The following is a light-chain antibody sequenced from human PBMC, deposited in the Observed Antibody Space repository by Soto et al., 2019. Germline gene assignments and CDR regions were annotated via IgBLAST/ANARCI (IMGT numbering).Light chain of an antibody. CDR3: QQTYSVPHT. J-gene: IGKJ2*01. Sequence: DIQMTQSPSSLSASVGDRGTITCRASQSVSSDLNWYQQKPGQAPKLLIFAASRLQRGVPSRFSGSGSGTDFTLTIISLQPEDFASYYCQQTYSVPHTFGQGTKLE. V-gene: IGKV1-39*01. CDR1: QSVSSD. CDR2: AAS.